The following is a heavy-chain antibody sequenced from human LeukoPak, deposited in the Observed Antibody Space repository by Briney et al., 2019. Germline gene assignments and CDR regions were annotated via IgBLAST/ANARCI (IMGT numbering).Heavy chain of an antibody. CDR3: ARAGCTNGVCYRSNWFDP. J-gene: IGHJ5*02. CDR2: ISSSSSYI. Sequence: GGSLRLSCAASGFTFSSYSMNWVRQAPGKGLEWASSISSSSSYIYYADSVKGRFTISRDNAKNSLYLQMNSLRAEDTAVYYCARAGCTNGVCYRSNWFDPWGQGTLVTVSS. V-gene: IGHV3-21*01. D-gene: IGHD2-8*01. CDR1: GFTFSSYS.